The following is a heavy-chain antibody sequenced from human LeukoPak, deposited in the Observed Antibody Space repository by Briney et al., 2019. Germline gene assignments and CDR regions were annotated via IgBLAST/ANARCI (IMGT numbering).Heavy chain of an antibody. Sequence: EGSLRLSCAASGFTFSSYSMNWVRQAPGKGLEWVSSISSSSSYIYYADSVKGRFTISRDNAKNSLYLQMNSLRAEDTAVYYCARDSVAGTDYWGQGTLVTVSS. V-gene: IGHV3-21*01. CDR1: GFTFSSYS. D-gene: IGHD6-19*01. J-gene: IGHJ4*02. CDR2: ISSSSSYI. CDR3: ARDSVAGTDY.